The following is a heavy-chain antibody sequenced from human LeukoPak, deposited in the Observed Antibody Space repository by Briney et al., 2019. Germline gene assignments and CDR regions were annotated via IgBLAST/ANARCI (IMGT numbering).Heavy chain of an antibody. V-gene: IGHV4-4*02. CDR2: IYHSGST. Sequence: SGTLSLTCAVSGGSISSSNWWSWVRQPPGKGLEWIGEIYHSGSTNYNPSLKGRVTISVDKSKNQFSLKLSSVTAADTAVYYCARGKGIAAAGSFDYWGQGTLVTVSS. CDR3: ARGKGIAAAGSFDY. J-gene: IGHJ4*02. CDR1: GGSISSSNW. D-gene: IGHD6-13*01.